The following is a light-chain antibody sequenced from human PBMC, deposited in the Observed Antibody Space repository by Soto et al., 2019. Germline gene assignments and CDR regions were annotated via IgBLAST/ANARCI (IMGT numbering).Light chain of an antibody. CDR3: QKYSSAPFT. J-gene: IGKJ3*01. V-gene: IGKV1-27*01. CDR1: QGITNF. Sequence: DIQMTQSPSSLSASVGDRVTITCRASQGITNFLAWYQQKPGTAPKLLIYAASTLHSGVPSRFSGSGYGTEFPLNISSLQPEDAATYYCQKYSSAPFTLGPGTKVEIK. CDR2: AAS.